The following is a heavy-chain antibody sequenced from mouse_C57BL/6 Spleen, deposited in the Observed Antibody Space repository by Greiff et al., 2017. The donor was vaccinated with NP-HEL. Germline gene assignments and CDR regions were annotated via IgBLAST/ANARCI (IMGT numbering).Heavy chain of an antibody. CDR3: ARGEGNYFWYFDV. CDR1: GYTFTSYW. D-gene: IGHD2-1*01. Sequence: QVQLKQPGAELVKPGASVKLSCKASGYTFTSYWMQWVKQRPGQGLEWIGEIDPSDSYTNSHQKFKGKATLTVDTSSSTAYMQLSSLTSEDSAVYYCARGEGNYFWYFDVWGTGTTVTVSS. J-gene: IGHJ1*03. CDR2: IDPSDSYT. V-gene: IGHV1-50*01.